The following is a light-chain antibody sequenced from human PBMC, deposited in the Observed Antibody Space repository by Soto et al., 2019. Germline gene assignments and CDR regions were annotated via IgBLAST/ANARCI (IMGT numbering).Light chain of an antibody. CDR1: QSVLYSSNNKNY. CDR2: WAS. J-gene: IGKJ3*01. CDR3: QQYYSTPIT. Sequence: DIVMTQSPDSLAVSLGETATINCKSSQSVLYSSNNKNYLAWYQQKPGQPPKLLIYWASTRESGVPDRFSGSGSGSDFNLTISSLQAEDVAVYYCQQYYSTPITFGPGTKVDIK. V-gene: IGKV4-1*01.